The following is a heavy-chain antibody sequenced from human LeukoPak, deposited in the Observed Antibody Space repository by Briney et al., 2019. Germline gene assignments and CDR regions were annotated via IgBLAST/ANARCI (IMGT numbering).Heavy chain of an antibody. D-gene: IGHD4-17*01. CDR1: GGSISSYY. J-gene: IGHJ4*02. V-gene: IGHV4-4*07. Sequence: PSETLSLTCTVSGGSISSYYWSWIRQPAGKGLEWIGRIYTSGSTNYNPSLKSRVTMSVDTSKNQFSLKLSSVTAADTAVYYCARNSRGYGDYLYYFDYWGQGTLVTVSS. CDR3: ARNSRGYGDYLYYFDY. CDR2: IYTSGST.